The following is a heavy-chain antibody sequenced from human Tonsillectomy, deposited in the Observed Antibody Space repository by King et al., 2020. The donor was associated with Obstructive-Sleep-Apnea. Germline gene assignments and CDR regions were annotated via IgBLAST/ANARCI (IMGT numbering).Heavy chain of an antibody. Sequence: VPLPESGPGLVKPSETLSLTCTVSDGSSSSYYWSWIRQPPGKGLEWIGYIYYSGSTNYNPSLQSRVTISVDTSKNQFSLKLSSVAATDTAVYYCARSLDYGDYPGAFDIWGQGTMVTVSS. J-gene: IGHJ3*02. CDR3: ARSLDYGDYPGAFDI. V-gene: IGHV4-59*08. D-gene: IGHD4-17*01. CDR2: IYYSGST. CDR1: DGSSSSYY.